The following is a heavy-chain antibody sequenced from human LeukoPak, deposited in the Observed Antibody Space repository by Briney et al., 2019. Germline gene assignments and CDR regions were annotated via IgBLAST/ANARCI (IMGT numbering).Heavy chain of an antibody. CDR2: INGDGSST. CDR1: GFTFSNYW. D-gene: IGHD3-10*01. CDR3: ARDPYGSGRY. J-gene: IGHJ4*02. V-gene: IGHV3-74*01. Sequence: SGGSLRLSCAASGFTFSNYWMHWVRQAPGKGLVWVSRINGDGSSTSYADSVKGRFTISRDNAKNTLYLQMDSLRAEDTAVYYCARDPYGSGRYWGRGTRVTVSS.